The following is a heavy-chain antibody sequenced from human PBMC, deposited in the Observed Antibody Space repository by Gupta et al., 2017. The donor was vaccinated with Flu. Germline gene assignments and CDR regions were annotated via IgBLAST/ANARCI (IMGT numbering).Heavy chain of an antibody. D-gene: IGHD2-21*02. CDR2: INHSGST. J-gene: IGHJ5*02. Sequence: QVQLQQWGAGLLKPSETLSLTCAVYGGSFSGYYWSWIRQPPGKGLEWIGEINHSGSTNYNPSLKSRVTISVDTSKNQFSLKLSSVTAADTAVYYCASLAYCGGDCYLSGVDTRGWFDPWGQGTLVTVSS. V-gene: IGHV4-34*01. CDR3: ASLAYCGGDCYLSGVDTRGWFDP. CDR1: GGSFSGYY.